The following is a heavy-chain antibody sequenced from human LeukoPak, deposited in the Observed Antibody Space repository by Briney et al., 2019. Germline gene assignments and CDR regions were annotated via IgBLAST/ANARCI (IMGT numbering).Heavy chain of an antibody. Sequence: GASVTVSFTASGYTFTSYGISWVRQAPGQGLEWMGWISAYNGNTNYSQKLQGRVTMTTEKSTSTAYMELRSMRSDDTAVYYCARRLDSSSWGYYYYMDVWGKGTTVTVSS. V-gene: IGHV1-18*01. CDR2: ISAYNGNT. CDR1: GYTFTSYG. J-gene: IGHJ6*03. D-gene: IGHD6-13*01. CDR3: ARRLDSSSWGYYYYMDV.